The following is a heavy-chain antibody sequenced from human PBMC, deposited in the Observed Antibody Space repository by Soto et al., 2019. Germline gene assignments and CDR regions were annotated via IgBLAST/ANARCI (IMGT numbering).Heavy chain of an antibody. V-gene: IGHV3-33*01. Sequence: QVQLVESGGGVVQPGRSLRLSCAASGITFSSYGMHWVRQAPGKGLEWVAVIWYDGSNKYYADSVKGRFTISRDNSKNTLYLQMNSLRAEDTAVYYCARKADMITFGGVIVNNWFDPWGQGTLVTVSS. D-gene: IGHD3-16*02. CDR2: IWYDGSNK. J-gene: IGHJ5*02. CDR1: GITFSSYG. CDR3: ARKADMITFGGVIVNNWFDP.